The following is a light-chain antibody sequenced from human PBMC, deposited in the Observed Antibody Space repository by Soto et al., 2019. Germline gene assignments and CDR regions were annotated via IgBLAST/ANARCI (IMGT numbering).Light chain of an antibody. J-gene: IGKJ5*01. Sequence: DIPMTQSPSSLSASVGDRVTITCRASQSISRYLNWYQHRPGQAPKLLINAASNLRSGVPSRFSGSGSGTDFTLNIASLQPEDFAFYYCQQSYVAPPITFGQGTRLEIK. CDR2: AAS. CDR3: QQSYVAPPIT. V-gene: IGKV1-39*01. CDR1: QSISRY.